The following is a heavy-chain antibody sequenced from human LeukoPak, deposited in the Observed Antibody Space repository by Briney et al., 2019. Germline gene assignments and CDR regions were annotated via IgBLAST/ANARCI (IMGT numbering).Heavy chain of an antibody. J-gene: IGHJ6*03. D-gene: IGHD3-10*01. CDR3: ARGVTMVQGCYYYMDV. CDR1: GGSISSYY. CDR2: ISDTGNT. V-gene: IGHV4-59*01. Sequence: TSETLSLTCTVSGGSISSYYWSWIRQPPGKGLEWIGYISDTGNTNYNPSLKSRVTMSVDTSKDQFSLKLSSVTAADTAVYSCARGVTMVQGCYYYMDVWGKGTTVTVSS.